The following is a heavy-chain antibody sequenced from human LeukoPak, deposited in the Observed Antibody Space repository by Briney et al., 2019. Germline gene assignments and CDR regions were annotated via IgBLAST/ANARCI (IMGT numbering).Heavy chain of an antibody. J-gene: IGHJ6*03. D-gene: IGHD3-10*01. Sequence: PGGSLRLSCAASGFTFSRYWMHWVRQAPGKGLVWVSRINTDGSSRSYADSVKGRFTISRDNAKNTVYLQMNSLRGEDTAVYYCAGGEDYKTGYYYMDVWGKGTTVTVSS. CDR1: GFTFSRYW. V-gene: IGHV3-74*01. CDR2: INTDGSSR. CDR3: AGGEDYKTGYYYMDV.